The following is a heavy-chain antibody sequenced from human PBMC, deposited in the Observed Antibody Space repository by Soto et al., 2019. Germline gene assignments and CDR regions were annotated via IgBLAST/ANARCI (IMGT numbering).Heavy chain of an antibody. D-gene: IGHD5-18*01. J-gene: IGHJ4*02. Sequence: GASVKVSCKASGGTFSSYAISWVRQAPGQGLEWMGGIIPIFGTANYAQKFQGRVTITADESTSTAYMELSSLRSEDTAVYYCASEGGYSYGYDFDSWGQGTLVTVSS. V-gene: IGHV1-69*13. CDR2: IIPIFGTA. CDR3: ASEGGYSYGYDFDS. CDR1: GGTFSSYA.